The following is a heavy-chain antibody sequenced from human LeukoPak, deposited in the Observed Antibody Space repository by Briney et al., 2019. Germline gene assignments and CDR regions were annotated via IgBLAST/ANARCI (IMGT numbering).Heavy chain of an antibody. CDR3: AKEMYYYGSGSSSDY. CDR1: GFTFSNYG. Sequence: GGSLRLSCAASGFTFSNYGMSWVRQAPGKGLEWVSGISGSGGSTYYADPVKGRFTISRDNSKNTLYLQMNSLTAEDTAVFYCAKEMYYYGSGSSSDYWGQGTLVTVSS. CDR2: ISGSGGST. V-gene: IGHV3-23*01. D-gene: IGHD3-10*01. J-gene: IGHJ4*02.